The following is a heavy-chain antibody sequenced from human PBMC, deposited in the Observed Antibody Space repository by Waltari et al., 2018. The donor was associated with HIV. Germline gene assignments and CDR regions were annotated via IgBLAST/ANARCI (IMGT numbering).Heavy chain of an antibody. J-gene: IGHJ3*02. CDR2: VWDEGRNK. V-gene: IGHV3-33*01. D-gene: IGHD6-19*01. CDR3: ARGLRYSSGWYGFDAFDI. CDR1: GFTFSSYG. Sequence: QVQLVESGGGVVQPGRSLRLSCAASGFTFSSYGMHWVRQAPGKGLEWVAVVWDEGRNKYYADSVKGRFTSSRENSKNTLYLQMNSLRAEDTAVYYCARGLRYSSGWYGFDAFDIWGQGTMVTVSS.